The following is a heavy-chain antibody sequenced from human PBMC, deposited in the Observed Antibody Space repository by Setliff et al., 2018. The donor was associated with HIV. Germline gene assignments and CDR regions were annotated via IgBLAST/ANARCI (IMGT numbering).Heavy chain of an antibody. J-gene: IGHJ5*02. CDR3: ARALPYDSSGYYFVGWFDP. CDR1: GGI. Sequence: ASVKVSCKTSGGIISWVRQAPGQGLEWMGRIIPVGGTTNYAQKFQGRVTMTRNTSISTAYMELSSLRSEDTAVYYCARALPYDSSGYYFVGWFDPWGQGTLVTVSS. CDR2: IIPVGGTT. D-gene: IGHD3-22*01. V-gene: IGHV1-8*01.